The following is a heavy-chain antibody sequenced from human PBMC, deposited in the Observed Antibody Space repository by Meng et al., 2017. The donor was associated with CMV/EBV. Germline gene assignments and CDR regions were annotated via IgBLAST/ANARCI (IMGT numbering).Heavy chain of an antibody. V-gene: IGHV4-39*07. CDR1: GGSLSDSDYP. J-gene: IGHJ3*02. D-gene: IGHD3-16*01. Sequence: LQVQEAGRGLWNHSATSSLIWSVPGGSLSDSDYPWVWVSQPPGKGLWWIGGLLYGETTSYNPSLESRVTISIDTSKNQLSLKLPSVTAADTALYSCARANRGIYDAFDIWGQGTVVTVSS. CDR2: LLYGETT. CDR3: ARANRGIYDAFDI.